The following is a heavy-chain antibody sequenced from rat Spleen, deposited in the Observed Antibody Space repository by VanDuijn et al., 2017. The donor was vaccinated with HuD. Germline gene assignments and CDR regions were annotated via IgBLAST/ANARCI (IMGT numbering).Heavy chain of an antibody. CDR2: ISYDGSST. J-gene: IGHJ3*01. V-gene: IGHV5-7*01. CDR1: GFTFSDYN. Sequence: EVQLVESGGGLVQPGRSLKLSCAASGFTFSDYNMAWVRQAPKKGLEWVATISYDGSSTYYRDSVKGRFTISRDNAKSTLYLQMDSLRSEDTATYYCARPVSIAYWGQGTLVTVSS. CDR3: ARPVSIAY. D-gene: IGHD3-8*01.